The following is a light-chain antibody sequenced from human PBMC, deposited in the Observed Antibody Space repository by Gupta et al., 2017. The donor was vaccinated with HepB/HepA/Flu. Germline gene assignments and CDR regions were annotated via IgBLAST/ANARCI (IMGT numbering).Light chain of an antibody. Sequence: AIHMTQSSSPLSASVGDRVTITCRASQGIRNDLGWYQQKPGKAPKPLIYAASNLQSGVSSRFSGSGSGTDFTLTISSVQPEDFATYYCLQDYNYPWTFGQGTKLEI. J-gene: IGKJ2*02. CDR3: LQDYNYPWT. V-gene: IGKV1-6*01. CDR2: AAS. CDR1: QGIRND.